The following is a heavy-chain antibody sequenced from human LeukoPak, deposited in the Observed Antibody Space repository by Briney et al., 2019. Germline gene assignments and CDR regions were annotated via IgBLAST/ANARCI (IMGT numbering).Heavy chain of an antibody. Sequence: PGGSLRLSCAASGFTFSSYSMNWVRQAPGKGLEWVSSISSSSSYIYYADSVKGRFTISRDNAKNSLYLQMNSLRAEDTAVYYCARDLEVDLVATAYFDYWGQGTLVTVSS. D-gene: IGHD5-12*01. J-gene: IGHJ4*02. CDR1: GFTFSSYS. CDR2: ISSSSSYI. CDR3: ARDLEVDLVATAYFDY. V-gene: IGHV3-21*01.